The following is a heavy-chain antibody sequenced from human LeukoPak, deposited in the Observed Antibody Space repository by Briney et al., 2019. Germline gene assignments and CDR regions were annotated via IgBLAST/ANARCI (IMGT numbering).Heavy chain of an antibody. Sequence: GGSLRLSCAASGFTFSSYAMHWVRQAPGKGLEWVAVISYDGSNKYYADSVKGRFTISRDNSKNTLYLQMSSLRAEDTAVYYCARDRITMIVVVTNSGMDVWGQGTTVTVSS. CDR3: ARDRITMIVVVTNSGMDV. CDR2: ISYDGSNK. J-gene: IGHJ6*02. D-gene: IGHD3-22*01. CDR1: GFTFSSYA. V-gene: IGHV3-30*04.